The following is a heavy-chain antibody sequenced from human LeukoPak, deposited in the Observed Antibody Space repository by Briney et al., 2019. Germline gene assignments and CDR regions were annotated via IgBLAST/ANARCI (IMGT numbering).Heavy chain of an antibody. J-gene: IGHJ3*02. CDR3: ARLEIAAAGRRGLGNVAFDI. CDR2: IFHSGST. V-gene: IGHV4-38-2*02. CDR1: GYSISSGFY. Sequence: SETLSLTCTVSGYSISSGFYWGWIRQPPGKGLEWVGSIFHSGSTYSNPSLKTRVTMSVDRSKNQFSLILSSVTAADTAVYYCARLEIAAAGRRGLGNVAFDIWGQGTMVTVSS. D-gene: IGHD6-13*01.